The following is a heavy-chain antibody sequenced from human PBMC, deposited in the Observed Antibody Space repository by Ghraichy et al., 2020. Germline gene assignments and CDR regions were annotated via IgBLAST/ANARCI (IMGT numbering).Heavy chain of an antibody. J-gene: IGHJ6*02. CDR2: MYYSGSI. CDR1: GGSISRTSYY. D-gene: IGHD5-24*01. V-gene: IGHV4-39*01. CDR3: ARHEGAGVDGYNYWYYGMDV. Sequence: SETLSLTCTVSGGSISRTSYYWGWIRQAPGKGLEWIGSMYYSGSIYYNPSLKSRVTTSVDTSKNQFFLKLSSVTAADTAVYYCARHEGAGVDGYNYWYYGMDVWGQGTTVTVSS.